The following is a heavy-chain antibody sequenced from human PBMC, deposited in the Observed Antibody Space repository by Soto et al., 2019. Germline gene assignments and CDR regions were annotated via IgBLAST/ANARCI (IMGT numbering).Heavy chain of an antibody. CDR3: ARRGLRLRGYFDY. CDR1: GRSISSSSYY. D-gene: IGHD4-17*01. CDR2: IYYSGST. Sequence: QLQLQESGPGLVKPSETLSLTCTVSGRSISSSSYYWGWIRQPPGKGLEWIGSIYYSGSTYYNPSLKSRVTISVDTSKNQFSLKLSSVTAADTAVYYCARRGLRLRGYFDYWGQGTLVTVSS. J-gene: IGHJ4*02. V-gene: IGHV4-39*01.